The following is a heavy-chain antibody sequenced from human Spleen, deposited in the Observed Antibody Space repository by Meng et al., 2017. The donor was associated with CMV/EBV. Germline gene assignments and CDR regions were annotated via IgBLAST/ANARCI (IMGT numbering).Heavy chain of an antibody. D-gene: IGHD6-6*01. V-gene: IGHV4-59*01. CDR3: ARGGAARAGGYFDY. CDR1: GGSMSSYY. CDR2: IYYSGST. J-gene: IGHJ4*02. Sequence: SETLSLTCTVSGGSMSSYYWSWIRQPPGKGLEWVGYIYYSGSTNYNPSLKSRVTISVDTSKNQFSLNLSSLTAADTAVYYCARGGAARAGGYFDYWGQGTLVTVSS.